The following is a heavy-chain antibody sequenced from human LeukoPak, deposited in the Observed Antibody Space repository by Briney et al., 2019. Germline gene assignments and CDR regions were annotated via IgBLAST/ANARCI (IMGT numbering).Heavy chain of an antibody. V-gene: IGHV4-59*01. CDR2: IYYSGTT. D-gene: IGHD6-13*01. J-gene: IGHJ4*02. Sequence: SETLSLTCTVSGGSISSYYWGWIRQPPGKGLEWIGYIYYSGTTNYNPSLKSRVTISVGTSKNQFSLKLSSVTAADTAVYYCARGVYIAAAQYGYWGQGTLVTVSS. CDR3: ARGVYIAAAQYGY. CDR1: GGSISSYY.